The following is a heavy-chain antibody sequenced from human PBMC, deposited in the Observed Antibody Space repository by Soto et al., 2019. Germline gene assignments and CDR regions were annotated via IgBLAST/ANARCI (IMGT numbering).Heavy chain of an antibody. V-gene: IGHV3-30*18. CDR1: GFTFSSYG. CDR2: ISYDGSNK. D-gene: IGHD6-13*01. Sequence: GGSLRLSCAASGFTFSSYGMHWVRQAPDKGLEWVAVISYDGSNKYYADSVKGRFTISRDNSKNTLYLQMNSLRAEDTAVYYCAKEAGIAAAAPFDYWGQGTLVTVSS. CDR3: AKEAGIAAAAPFDY. J-gene: IGHJ4*02.